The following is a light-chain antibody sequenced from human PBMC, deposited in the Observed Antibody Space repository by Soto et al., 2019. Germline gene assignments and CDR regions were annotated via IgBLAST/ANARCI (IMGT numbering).Light chain of an antibody. CDR3: QHYNSYSEA. Sequence: DIQMTQSPSTLSASLGDRVTITCRASQSISSGLAWYQQKPEKAPKLLIYDASSLESGVPSRFSGSGSGTEFTLTISSLQPDDFATYYCQHYNSYSEAFGQGTKVDI. CDR2: DAS. V-gene: IGKV1-5*01. J-gene: IGKJ1*01. CDR1: QSISSG.